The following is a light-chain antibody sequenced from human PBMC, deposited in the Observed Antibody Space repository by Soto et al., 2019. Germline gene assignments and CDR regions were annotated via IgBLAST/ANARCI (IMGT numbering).Light chain of an antibody. CDR3: QVWDSNSDLVI. CDR1: NIGSQS. J-gene: IGLJ2*01. V-gene: IGLV3-21*04. CDR2: YDT. Sequence: SYELTQPPSVSVAPGKTARITCGGNNIGSQSVHWYQQKPGQAPVLVIYYDTNRPSGIPERFSGSNSGNTATLTISRVEAGDEADYYCQVWDSNSDLVIFCGGTKVTVL.